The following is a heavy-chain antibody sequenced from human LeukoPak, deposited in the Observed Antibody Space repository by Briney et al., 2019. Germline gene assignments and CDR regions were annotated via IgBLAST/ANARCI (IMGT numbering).Heavy chain of an antibody. CDR2: IYTSGGT. J-gene: IGHJ6*03. CDR1: GGSISSGSYY. CDR3: ARDRVYGSGNYYYYYYYLDV. V-gene: IGHV4-61*02. D-gene: IGHD3-10*01. Sequence: SETLSLTCTVSGGSISSGSYYWSWIRQPAGKGLEWIGRIYTSGGTNYNPSLKSRVTMSVDTSKNQFSLKLSSLTAADTAVYYCARDRVYGSGNYYYYYYYLDVRGKGTTVTISS.